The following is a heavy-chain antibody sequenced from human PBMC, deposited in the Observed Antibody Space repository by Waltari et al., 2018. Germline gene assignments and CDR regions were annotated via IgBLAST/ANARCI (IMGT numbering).Heavy chain of an antibody. Sequence: QALLVQSETDMKKPGSTVKVSCKASGDTFSGYSFSWVRQAPGQGHEWMGVIVPKFGRIHYAEKFQGRVIITADEVTTTVYMELSSLRYQDTAVYYCVRTYCSSASCLYLDVWGMGTTVIVSS. J-gene: IGHJ6*03. CDR2: IVPKFGRI. CDR3: VRTYCSSASCLYLDV. CDR1: GDTFSGYS. V-gene: IGHV1-69*01. D-gene: IGHD2-2*01.